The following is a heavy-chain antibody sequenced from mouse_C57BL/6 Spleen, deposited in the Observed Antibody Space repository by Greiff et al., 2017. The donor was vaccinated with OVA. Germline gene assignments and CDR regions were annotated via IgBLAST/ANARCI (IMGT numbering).Heavy chain of an antibody. D-gene: IGHD2-1*01. Sequence: VQRVESGAELVRPGTSVKVSCKASGYAFTNYLIEWVKQRPGQGLEWIGVINPGSGGTNYNEKFKGKATLTADKSSSTAYMQLSSLTSEDSAVYVCAREKGYGNYYFDYWGQGTTLTVSS. CDR1: GYAFTNYL. CDR3: AREKGYGNYYFDY. J-gene: IGHJ2*01. CDR2: INPGSGGT. V-gene: IGHV1-54*01.